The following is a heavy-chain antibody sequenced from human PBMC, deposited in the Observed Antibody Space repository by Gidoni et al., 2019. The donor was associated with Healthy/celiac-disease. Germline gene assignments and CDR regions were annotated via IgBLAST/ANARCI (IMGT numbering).Heavy chain of an antibody. CDR1: GGSLSGYF. CDR2: INHSGST. J-gene: IGHJ6*03. D-gene: IGHD6-19*01. CDR3: ARGVAGANYYYYYMDV. Sequence: VQLQQWGAGLLKPSETLSLSCAVHGGSLSGYFWSWSRQPPGKGLEWIGEINHSGSTNYNPSLKSRVTISVDTSKIQFSLKLSSVTAADTAVYYCARGVAGANYYYYYMDVWGKGTTVTVSS. V-gene: IGHV4-34*01.